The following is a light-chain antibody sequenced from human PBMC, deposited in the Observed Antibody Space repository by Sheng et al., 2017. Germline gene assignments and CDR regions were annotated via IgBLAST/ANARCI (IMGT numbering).Light chain of an antibody. CDR1: SSDVGAYNY. Sequence: QSALTQPASVSGSPGQSITISCTGTSSDVGAYNYVSWYQQHPGKAPKLILYDVSNRPSGVSDRFSGSKSGNTASLTISGLQAEDEADYYCTSFTSSSTLDVFGTGTMLTVL. CDR3: TSFTSSSTLDV. V-gene: IGLV2-14*03. J-gene: IGLJ1*01. CDR2: DVS.